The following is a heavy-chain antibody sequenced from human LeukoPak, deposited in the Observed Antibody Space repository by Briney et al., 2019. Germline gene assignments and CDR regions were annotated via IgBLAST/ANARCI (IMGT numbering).Heavy chain of an antibody. Sequence: ASVKVSFTASGYTFTVYYMHWVRQAPGQGLEWMGWINPNNGGTNYAQKFQGRVTMTRDSSISTAYMELSRLRSDDTAVYYCAPGSDSGYYRVGTYFDYWGQGTLVTVSS. CDR2: INPNNGGT. V-gene: IGHV1-2*02. D-gene: IGHD5-12*01. CDR3: APGSDSGYYRVGTYFDY. J-gene: IGHJ4*02. CDR1: GYTFTVYY.